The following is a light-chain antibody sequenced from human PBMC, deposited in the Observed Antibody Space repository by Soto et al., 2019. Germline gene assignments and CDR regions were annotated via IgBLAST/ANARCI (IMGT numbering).Light chain of an antibody. CDR3: QSYDSSLSGSGV. Sequence: QAVVTQPPSASGTPGQGVTISCSGSTSNIGSDYDVHWYQHLPGTAPKLLIYGNSNRPSGVPDRFSGSKSGTSASLVITGLQPEDEADYYCQSYDSSLSGSGVFGTGTKLTVL. V-gene: IGLV1-40*01. CDR1: TSNIGSDYD. J-gene: IGLJ1*01. CDR2: GNS.